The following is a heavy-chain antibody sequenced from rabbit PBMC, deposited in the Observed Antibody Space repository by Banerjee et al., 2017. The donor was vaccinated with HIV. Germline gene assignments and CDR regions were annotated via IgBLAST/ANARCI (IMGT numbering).Heavy chain of an antibody. CDR1: GFSFSSSYY. J-gene: IGHJ3*01. CDR3: GRRDATYVWAIDL. V-gene: IGHV1S40*01. D-gene: IGHD6-1*01. CDR2: IYGGSSGNT. Sequence: QSLEESGGDLVKPGGTLTLTCTASGFSFSSSYYMCWVRQAPGKGLEWIACIYGGSSGNTYYASWAKGRFTISKTSSTTVTLQMTSLTAADTATYFCGRRDATYVWAIDLWGQGTLVTVS.